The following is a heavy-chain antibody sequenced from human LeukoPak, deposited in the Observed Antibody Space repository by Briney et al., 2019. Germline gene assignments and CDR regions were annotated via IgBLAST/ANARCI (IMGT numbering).Heavy chain of an antibody. CDR3: ARGYSYGTHFDY. V-gene: IGHV3-48*03. CDR1: GFTFSSYE. D-gene: IGHD5-18*01. Sequence: GGSLRLSRAASGFTFSSYEINWVRQAPGKGLEWVSYISSTGSTIHYADSVKGRFTISRDNAKNSLYLQMHSLRAEDTAVYYCARGYSYGTHFDYWGQGTLVTVAS. CDR2: ISSTGSTI. J-gene: IGHJ4*02.